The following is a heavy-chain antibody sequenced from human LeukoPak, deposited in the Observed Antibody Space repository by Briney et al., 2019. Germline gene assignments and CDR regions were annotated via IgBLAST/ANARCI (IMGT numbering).Heavy chain of an antibody. CDR3: AMRGVPAATPRTYYYYGMDV. CDR1: GGSISSYY. CDR2: MYYSGSN. Sequence: SETLSLTCTVCGGSISSYYWRWLRQPPGKGLEWLGYMYYSGSNNYSPSLKRRVTISVDTSKNQFSLKLSSVTAADTAVYCCAMRGVPAATPRTYYYYGMDVWGQGTTVTVSS. V-gene: IGHV4-59*01. J-gene: IGHJ6*02. D-gene: IGHD2-2*01.